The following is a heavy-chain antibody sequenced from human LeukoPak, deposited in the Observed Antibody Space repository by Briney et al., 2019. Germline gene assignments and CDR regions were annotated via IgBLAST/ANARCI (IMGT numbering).Heavy chain of an antibody. CDR3: ARELGYCGGGSCYYSLYYFDY. CDR2: IYTSGST. Sequence: SETLSLTCTVSGGSISSYYWSWIRQPAGKGLEWIGRIYTSGSTNYNPSLKSRVTMSVDTSKNQFSLKLSSVTAADTAVYYCARELGYCGGGSCYYSLYYFDYWGQGTLVTVSS. J-gene: IGHJ4*02. CDR1: GGSISSYY. V-gene: IGHV4-4*07. D-gene: IGHD2-15*01.